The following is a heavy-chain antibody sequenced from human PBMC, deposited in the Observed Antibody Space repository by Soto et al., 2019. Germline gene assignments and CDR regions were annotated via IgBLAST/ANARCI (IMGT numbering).Heavy chain of an antibody. Sequence: SETLSLTCTFSGGSIISGDYYWSWIRQPPGKGLEWIGYIYYSGSTYYNPSLKSRVTISVDTSKNQFSLKLSSVTAADTAVYYCARDVRSHYYDSSGYSAGLIDYWGQGTLVTVSS. CDR1: GGSIISGDYY. J-gene: IGHJ4*02. CDR3: ARDVRSHYYDSSGYSAGLIDY. CDR2: IYYSGST. V-gene: IGHV4-30-4*01. D-gene: IGHD3-22*01.